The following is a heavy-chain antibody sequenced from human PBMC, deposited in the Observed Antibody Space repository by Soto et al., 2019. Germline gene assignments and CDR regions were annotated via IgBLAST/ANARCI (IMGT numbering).Heavy chain of an antibody. CDR1: GGSISSSNW. Sequence: QVQLQESGPGLVKPSGTLSLTCAVSGGSISSSNWWSWVRQPPGKGLEWIGEIYHSGSTNYNPSLNRRVTLSVDKSKPQFSLKLRSVTAAATAVYYCAGLDGHLLLADEGWFAPWGQGTLVTVSS. CDR2: IYHSGST. J-gene: IGHJ5*02. CDR3: AGLDGHLLLADEGWFAP. V-gene: IGHV4-4*02. D-gene: IGHD6-19*01.